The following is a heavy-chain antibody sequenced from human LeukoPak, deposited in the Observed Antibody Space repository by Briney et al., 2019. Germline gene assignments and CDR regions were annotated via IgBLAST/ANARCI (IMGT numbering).Heavy chain of an antibody. CDR3: ARDTQYSGCDFAFDI. D-gene: IGHD5-12*01. Sequence: PGGSLRLSCAASGFTFSSYGMHWVRQAPGKGLEWVAVIWYDGSNKYYADSVKGRFTISRDNSKNTLYLQMNSLRAEDTAVYYCARDTQYSGCDFAFDIWGQGTMVTVSS. CDR2: IWYDGSNK. V-gene: IGHV3-33*01. J-gene: IGHJ3*02. CDR1: GFTFSSYG.